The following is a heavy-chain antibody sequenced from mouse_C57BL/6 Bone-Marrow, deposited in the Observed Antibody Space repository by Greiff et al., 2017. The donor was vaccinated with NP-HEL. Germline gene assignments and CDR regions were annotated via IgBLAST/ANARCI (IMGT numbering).Heavy chain of an antibody. J-gene: IGHJ4*01. V-gene: IGHV5-16*01. D-gene: IGHD1-1*01. CDR2: INYDGSST. CDR1: GFTFSDYY. CDR3: ARDDGSEYYYAMDY. Sequence: EVHLVESEGGLVQPGRSMKLSCTASGFTFSDYYMAWVRQVPEKGLEWVANINYDGSSTYYLDSLKSRFIISRDNAKNILYLQMSSLKSEDTATYYCARDDGSEYYYAMDYWGQGTSVTVSS.